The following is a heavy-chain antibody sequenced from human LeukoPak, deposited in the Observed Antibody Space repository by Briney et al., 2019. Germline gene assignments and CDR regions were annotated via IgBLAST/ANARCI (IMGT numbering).Heavy chain of an antibody. D-gene: IGHD3-10*01. Sequence: SSETLSLTCAVYGGSFSGYYWSWIRQPPGKGLEWIGEINHSGSTNYSPSLKSRVTISVDTSKNQFSLKLSSMTAADTAVYYCARAHFGEPLGGAFDIWGQGTMVTVSS. J-gene: IGHJ3*02. CDR1: GGSFSGYY. V-gene: IGHV4-34*01. CDR3: ARAHFGEPLGGAFDI. CDR2: INHSGST.